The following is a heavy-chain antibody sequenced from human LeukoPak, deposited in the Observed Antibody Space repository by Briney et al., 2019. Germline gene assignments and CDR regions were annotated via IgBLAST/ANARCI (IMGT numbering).Heavy chain of an antibody. D-gene: IGHD1-26*01. CDR1: GFAFSDYA. CDR2: ITSNGART. J-gene: IGHJ4*02. CDR3: VRVRGSYYLEY. V-gene: IGHV3-23*01. Sequence: GGSLRLSCAASGFAFSDYAMSWVRQAPGKGLVWVSIITSNGARTSYAESVKGRFTISRDNSKNTLYLQMTGLRAEDMAGYYCVRVRGSYYLEYWGQGTLVTVSS.